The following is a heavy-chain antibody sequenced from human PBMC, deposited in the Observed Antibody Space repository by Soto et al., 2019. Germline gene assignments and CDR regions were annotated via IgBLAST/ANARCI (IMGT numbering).Heavy chain of an antibody. CDR3: ASLEAIRKGYSSGWRENWYFDL. J-gene: IGHJ2*01. CDR2: ISAYNGKA. V-gene: IGHV1-18*01. D-gene: IGHD6-19*01. Sequence: ASVKVSCKASGCTFSSSAISWVRQAPGQGLEWMGGISAYNGKANYAQKLQGRVTMTTDKSTSTAYMELRSLRSDDTAVYYCASLEAIRKGYSSGWRENWYFDLWGRGTLVTVSS. CDR1: GCTFSSSA.